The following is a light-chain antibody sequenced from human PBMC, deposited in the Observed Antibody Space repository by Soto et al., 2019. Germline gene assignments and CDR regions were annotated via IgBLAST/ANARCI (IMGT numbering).Light chain of an antibody. CDR2: NNN. CDR3: AAWHDSLNGPV. V-gene: IGLV1-44*01. Sequence: SALTQPPSASGTPGQRVTISCSGSSSNIGGNPVNWYQQLPGTAPKVLIYNNNQRPSGVPDRFSGSKSGTSASLAISGLQSEDEADYYCAAWHDSLNGPVFGGGTKVTV. J-gene: IGLJ3*02. CDR1: SSNIGGNP.